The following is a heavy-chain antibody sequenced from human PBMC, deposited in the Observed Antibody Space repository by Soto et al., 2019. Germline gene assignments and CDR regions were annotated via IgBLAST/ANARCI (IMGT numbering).Heavy chain of an antibody. CDR3: ARDLGVSNHNWFDP. CDR1: GGTFSSYA. CDR2: IIPIFGTA. D-gene: IGHD4-4*01. Sequence: SVKVSCKASGGTFSSYAISWVRQAPGQGLEWMGGIIPIFGTANYAQKFQGRVTITADGSTSTAYMELSSLRSEDTAVYYCARDLGVSNHNWFDPWGQGTLVTVSS. J-gene: IGHJ5*02. V-gene: IGHV1-69*13.